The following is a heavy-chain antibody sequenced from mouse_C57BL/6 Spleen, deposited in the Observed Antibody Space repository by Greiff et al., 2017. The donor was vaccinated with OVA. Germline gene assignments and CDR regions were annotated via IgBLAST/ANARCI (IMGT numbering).Heavy chain of an antibody. CDR3: VRQGGYYPYYYAMDY. CDR2: IRSKSNNYAT. Sequence: EAGGGLVQPKGSLKLSCAASGFSFNTYAMNWVRQAPGKGLEWVARIRSKSNNYATYYADSVKDRFTISRDDSESMLYLQMNNLKTEDTAMYYCVRQGGYYPYYYAMDYWGQGTSVTVSS. J-gene: IGHJ4*01. V-gene: IGHV10-1*01. CDR1: GFSFNTYA. D-gene: IGHD2-3*01.